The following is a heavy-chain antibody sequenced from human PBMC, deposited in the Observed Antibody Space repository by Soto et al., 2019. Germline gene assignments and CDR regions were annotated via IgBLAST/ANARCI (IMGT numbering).Heavy chain of an antibody. CDR1: DDSINSDKYY. CDR3: ARLEGLATISYCFDF. Sequence: SETLSLTCSVSDDSINSDKYYWGWIRQPPGKGLEWIGSIYYRGNAYYNPSLQTRATISLDKSKSQFSLKLNSVTAADSAVYFCARLEGLATISYCFDFWGPGDLVTVSS. CDR2: IYYRGNA. V-gene: IGHV4-39*01. J-gene: IGHJ4*02. D-gene: IGHD3-9*01.